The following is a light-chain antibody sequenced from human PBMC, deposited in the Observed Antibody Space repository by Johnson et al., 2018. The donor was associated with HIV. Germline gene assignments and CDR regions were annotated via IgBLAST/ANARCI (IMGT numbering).Light chain of an antibody. V-gene: IGLV1-51*01. J-gene: IGLJ1*01. CDR1: SSNIGHNS. CDR2: DNN. Sequence: QSVLTQPPSVSAAPGQEVTISCSGSSSNIGHNSVSWYQQFPGTAPRLLIYDNNTRPSGIPDRFSGSKSGSSATLGITGLQTGDEADYYCGTWDSRLNAGVFGTGTRVTGL. CDR3: GTWDSRLNAGV.